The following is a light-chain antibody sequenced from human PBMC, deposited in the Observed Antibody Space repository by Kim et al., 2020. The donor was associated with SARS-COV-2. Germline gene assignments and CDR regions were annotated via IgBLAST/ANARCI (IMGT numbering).Light chain of an antibody. CDR1: ELGKEY. Sequence: VSPGKKASSTCSGDELGKEYACWYQQKRRRSPMLVLYQENSRPSAVPERFSGSNSGNTANLTIGGTQAMDEADCYCQASDNNTAVFGGGTQLTVL. CDR2: QEN. J-gene: IGLJ3*02. V-gene: IGLV3-1*01. CDR3: QASDNNTAV.